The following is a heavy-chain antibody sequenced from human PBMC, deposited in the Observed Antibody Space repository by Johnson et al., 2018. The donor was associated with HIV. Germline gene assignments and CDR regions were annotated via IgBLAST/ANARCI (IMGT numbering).Heavy chain of an antibody. CDR3: ASGAYSSSLTFDI. V-gene: IGHV3-30-3*01. CDR2: ISYDGSNK. J-gene: IGHJ3*02. CDR1: GFTFSDHY. Sequence: QVQLVESGGGLVQPGGSLRLSCAASGFTFSDHYMDWVRQAPGKGLEWVAVISYDGSNKYYADSVKGRFTISRDNSKNTLYLQMNSLRVEDTAVDYCASGAYSSSLTFDIWGQGTMVTVSS. D-gene: IGHD6-6*01.